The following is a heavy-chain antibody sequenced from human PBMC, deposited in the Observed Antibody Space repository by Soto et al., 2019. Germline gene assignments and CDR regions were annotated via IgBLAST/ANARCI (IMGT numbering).Heavy chain of an antibody. V-gene: IGHV2-5*02. CDR1: GFSLSTSGVG. CDR3: AHRRAHYSGWNGGYFDY. Sequence: SGPTLVNPTQTLTLTCTFSGFSLSTSGVGVGWIRQPPGKALESLALIYWDDDRYYSPSLRSRLTITKVTSENQVVLTMTNMDPMDTATYYCAHRRAHYSGWNGGYFDYWGQGALVTVSS. D-gene: IGHD6-19*01. CDR2: IYWDDDR. J-gene: IGHJ4*02.